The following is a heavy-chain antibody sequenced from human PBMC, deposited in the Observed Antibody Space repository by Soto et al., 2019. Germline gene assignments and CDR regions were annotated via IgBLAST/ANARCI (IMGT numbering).Heavy chain of an antibody. CDR1: GGSISSGDYY. Sequence: PSETLSLTCTFSGGSISSGDYYWSWIRQPPGKGLEWIGYIYYSGSTYYNPSLKSRVTISVDTSKNQFSLKLSSVTAADTAVYYCARGSPFTVYFDYWGQGTLVTVSS. D-gene: IGHD4-17*01. V-gene: IGHV4-30-4*01. J-gene: IGHJ4*02. CDR3: ARGSPFTVYFDY. CDR2: IYYSGST.